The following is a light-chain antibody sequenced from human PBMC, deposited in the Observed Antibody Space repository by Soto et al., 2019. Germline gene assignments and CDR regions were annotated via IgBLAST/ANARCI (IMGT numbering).Light chain of an antibody. CDR3: QQRET. V-gene: IGKV1-39*01. CDR2: ATS. CDR1: QAIHSY. Sequence: DIQMTQSPSSLSASVGDRVTITCRASQAIHSYLNWYQQKPGKAPNLLSFATSTLQSGVPSRFSGSGSGTDFTLTISSLQPEDFATYYCQQRETFGHGTKVYIK. J-gene: IGKJ3*01.